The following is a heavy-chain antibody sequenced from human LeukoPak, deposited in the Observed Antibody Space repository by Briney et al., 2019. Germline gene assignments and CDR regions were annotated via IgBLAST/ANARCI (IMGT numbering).Heavy chain of an antibody. CDR1: GGSINNGGYY. CDR3: ARIGRITMVRGVKRALEPFFDY. CDR2: IYYSGSS. D-gene: IGHD3-10*01. V-gene: IGHV4-31*03. Sequence: SQTLSLTCTVSGGSINNGGYYWSWIRQHPGKGLEWIGYIYYSGSSYYNPSLRSRVTISVDTSKNQFSLKLSSVTAADTAVYYCARIGRITMVRGVKRALEPFFDYWGQGTLVTVSS. J-gene: IGHJ4*02.